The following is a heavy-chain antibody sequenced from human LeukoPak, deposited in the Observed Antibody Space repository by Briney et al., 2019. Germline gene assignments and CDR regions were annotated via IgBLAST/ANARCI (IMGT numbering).Heavy chain of an antibody. V-gene: IGHV1-2*02. D-gene: IGHD3-10*01. Sequence: ASVKVSCKASGYTFTGYYMHWVRQAPGQGLEWMGWINPNSGGTNYAQKLQGRVTMTRDTSISTAYMELSRLRSDDTAVYYCARTYYGSGSYYSGGEYYFDYWGQGTLVTVSS. CDR3: ARTYYGSGSYYSGGEYYFDY. CDR2: INPNSGGT. CDR1: GYTFTGYY. J-gene: IGHJ4*02.